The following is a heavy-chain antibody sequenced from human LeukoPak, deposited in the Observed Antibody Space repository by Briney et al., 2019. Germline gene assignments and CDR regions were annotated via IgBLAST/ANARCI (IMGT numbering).Heavy chain of an antibody. CDR1: GFTFSSYS. CDR3: ASVRGYYDSSGYYHRRVSFDY. J-gene: IGHJ4*02. V-gene: IGHV3-21*01. D-gene: IGHD3-22*01. CDR2: ISSSSSYI. Sequence: PGGSLRLSCAASGFTFSSYSMNWVRQAPGKGLEWVSSISSSSSYIYYADSVKGRSTISRDNAKNSLYLQMNSLRAEDTAVYYCASVRGYYDSSGYYHRRVSFDYWGQGTLVTVSS.